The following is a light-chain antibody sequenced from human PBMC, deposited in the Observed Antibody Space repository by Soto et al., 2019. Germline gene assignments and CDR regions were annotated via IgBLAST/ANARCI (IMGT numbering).Light chain of an antibody. CDR1: QSVGSY. CDR2: DAS. Sequence: EIVLTQSPVTQSLSPGERATLSCRASQSVGSYLAWYQQKPGQAPRLLIYDASNRATGIPARFTGSGSETDFTLTISSLEAEDFAVYYCQQRKNWQVTFGQGTRLEIK. CDR3: QQRKNWQVT. J-gene: IGKJ5*01. V-gene: IGKV3-11*01.